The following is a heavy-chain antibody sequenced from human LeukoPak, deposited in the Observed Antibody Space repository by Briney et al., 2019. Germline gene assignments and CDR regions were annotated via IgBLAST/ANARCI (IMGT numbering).Heavy chain of an antibody. V-gene: IGHV3-30*02. Sequence: GGSLRLSCAASGFTFSSYGMHWVRQAPGKGLEWVAFIRYVGSNKYYADSVKGRFTISRDNSKNTLYLQMNSLRAEDTAVYYCAKEGTTGTTGDYWGQGTLVTVSS. CDR1: GFTFSSYG. CDR3: AKEGTTGTTGDY. CDR2: IRYVGSNK. D-gene: IGHD1-1*01. J-gene: IGHJ4*02.